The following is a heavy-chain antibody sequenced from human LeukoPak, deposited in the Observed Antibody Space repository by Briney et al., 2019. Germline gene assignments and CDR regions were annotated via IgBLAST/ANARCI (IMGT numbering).Heavy chain of an antibody. Sequence: SQTLSLTCTVSGGSISSGDYYWSWIRQPPGKGLEWIGYIYYSGSTYYNPSLKSRVTISVDTSKNQFSLKLSSVTAADTAVYYCARQGSSWYGAFDIWGQGTMVTVSS. CDR3: ARQGSSWYGAFDI. CDR1: GGSISSGDYY. D-gene: IGHD6-13*01. V-gene: IGHV4-30-4*01. J-gene: IGHJ3*02. CDR2: IYYSGST.